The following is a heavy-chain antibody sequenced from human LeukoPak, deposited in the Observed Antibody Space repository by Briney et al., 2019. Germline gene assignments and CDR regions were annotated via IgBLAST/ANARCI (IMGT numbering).Heavy chain of an antibody. CDR1: GGSISSYY. J-gene: IGHJ5*02. CDR2: IYTSGST. V-gene: IGHV4-4*07. Sequence: SETLSLTCTVSGGSISSYYWSWIRQPAGKGLEWIGRIYTSGSTHYNPSLKSRVTMSVDTSKNQFSLKLSSVTAADTAVYYCARDFSYYDFWSGYYNAGSNWFDPWGQGTLVTVSS. CDR3: ARDFSYYDFWSGYYNAGSNWFDP. D-gene: IGHD3-3*01.